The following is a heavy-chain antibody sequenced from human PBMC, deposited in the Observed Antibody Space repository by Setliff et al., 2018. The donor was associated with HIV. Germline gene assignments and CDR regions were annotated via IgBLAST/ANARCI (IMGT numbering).Heavy chain of an antibody. J-gene: IGHJ5*02. CDR2: ISPNGNSM. CDR3: AKDIIPAGLFHDL. D-gene: IGHD2-2*01. V-gene: IGHV3-11*04. Sequence: GGSLRLSCAASGFAFSDYYMTWIRQAPGKGLEWVSYISPNGNSMYYADSVKGRFTISRDNAKNSLYLQMNSLRAEDTALYYCAKDIIPAGLFHDLWGQGTLVTVSS. CDR1: GFAFSDYY.